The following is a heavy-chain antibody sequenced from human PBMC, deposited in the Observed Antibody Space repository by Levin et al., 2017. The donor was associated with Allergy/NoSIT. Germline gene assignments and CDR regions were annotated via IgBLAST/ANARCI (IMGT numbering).Heavy chain of an antibody. CDR3: ARDGEAEELLGEFDY. V-gene: IGHV3-21*01. CDR1: GFTFSSYS. CDR2: ISSSSSYI. D-gene: IGHD1-26*01. J-gene: IGHJ4*02. Sequence: GGSLRLSCAASGFTFSSYSMNWVRQAPGKGLEWVSSISSSSSYIYYAHSVKGRFTISRDNAKNSLYLQMSSLRAEDTAVYYCARDGEAEELLGEFDYWGQGTLVTVSS.